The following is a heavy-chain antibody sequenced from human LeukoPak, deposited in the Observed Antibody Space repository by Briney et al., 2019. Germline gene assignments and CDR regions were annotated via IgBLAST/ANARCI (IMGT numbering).Heavy chain of an antibody. CDR2: ISYDGSSK. Sequence: GGSLRLSCAASKFTFSTFSMSWVRQAPGKGLEWVAVISYDGSSKYYADSVKGRFTISRDNSKNTLYLQMNSLRAEDTAVYYCAKSRSDVVDYWGQGTLVTVSS. CDR3: AKSRSDVVDY. V-gene: IGHV3-30*18. J-gene: IGHJ4*02. D-gene: IGHD3-3*01. CDR1: KFTFSTFS.